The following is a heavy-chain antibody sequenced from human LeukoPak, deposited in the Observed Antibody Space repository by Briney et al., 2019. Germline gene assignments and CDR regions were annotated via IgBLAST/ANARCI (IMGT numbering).Heavy chain of an antibody. CDR3: ARGFAIDF. Sequence: SQTLSLTCDISGYTVSSNSADWNWISQSPSGGLEWMGRTYYRSKWYYDYAVYVKSRIPISPDTSKNQSSLQLNSVNADDTAVYYCARGFAIDFWGQGTMVTVSS. J-gene: IGHJ3*01. CDR1: GYTVSSNSAD. CDR2: TYYRSKWYY. V-gene: IGHV6-1*01.